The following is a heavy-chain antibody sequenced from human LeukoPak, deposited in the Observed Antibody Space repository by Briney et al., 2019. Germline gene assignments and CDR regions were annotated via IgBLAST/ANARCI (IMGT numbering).Heavy chain of an antibody. CDR3: AWYYYDSSGYDAFDI. D-gene: IGHD3-22*01. CDR2: INPNSGGT. J-gene: IGHJ3*02. CDR1: GYTFTGYY. V-gene: IGHV1-2*02. Sequence: VSVKVSCKASGYTFTGYYMHWVRQAPGQGLEWVGWINPNSGGTNYAQKFQGRVTMTRDTSISTAYMELSRLRSDDTAVYYCAWYYYDSSGYDAFDIWGQGTMVTVSS.